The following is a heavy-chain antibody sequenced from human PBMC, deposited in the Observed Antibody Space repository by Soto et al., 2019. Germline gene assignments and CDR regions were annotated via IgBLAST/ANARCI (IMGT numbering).Heavy chain of an antibody. V-gene: IGHV4-59*01. D-gene: IGHD3-16*01. CDR3: ARHLNPGGSHYYYGMDV. CDR1: GGSISSYY. J-gene: IGHJ6*02. CDR2: IYYSGST. Sequence: SETLSLTCTVSGGSISSYYWSWIRQPPGKGLEWIGHIYYSGSTDYNPSLKSRVTISMDTSKNLLFLKLSSVTAADTAVYYCARHLNPGGSHYYYGMDVWGQGTTVTVSS.